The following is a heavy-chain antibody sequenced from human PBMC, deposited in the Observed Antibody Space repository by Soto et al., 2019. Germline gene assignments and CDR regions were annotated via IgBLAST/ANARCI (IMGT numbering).Heavy chain of an antibody. D-gene: IGHD3-22*01. CDR3: AIRPGYDSSGPHPGYYFDY. CDR1: GGSISSGGYY. Sequence: SETLSLTCTVSGGSISSGGYYWSWIRQHPGKGLEWIGYIYYSGSTYYNPSLKSRVTISVDTSKNQFSLKLSSVTAADTAVYYCAIRPGYDSSGPHPGYYFDYWGQGTLVTVSS. J-gene: IGHJ4*02. V-gene: IGHV4-31*03. CDR2: IYYSGST.